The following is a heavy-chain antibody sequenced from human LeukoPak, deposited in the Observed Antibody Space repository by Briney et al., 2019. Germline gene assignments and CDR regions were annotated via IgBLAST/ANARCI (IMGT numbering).Heavy chain of an antibody. Sequence: PSETLSLTCTVSGGSISSSSYYWGWIRQPPGKGLEWIGSIYYSGSTYYNPSLKSRVTISVDTSKNQFSLKLSSVTAADTAVYYCVYCGGDCYSGDYWGQGTLVTVSS. D-gene: IGHD2-21*02. CDR2: IYYSGST. CDR3: VYCGGDCYSGDY. V-gene: IGHV4-39*07. CDR1: GGSISSSSYY. J-gene: IGHJ4*02.